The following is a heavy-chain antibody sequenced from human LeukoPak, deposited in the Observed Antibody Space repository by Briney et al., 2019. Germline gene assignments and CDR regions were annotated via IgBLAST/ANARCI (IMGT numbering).Heavy chain of an antibody. Sequence: AGGSRSLSGAASGFTFSDYYRGWIGRAPGKGRGGFSYISSSSSYTNYADSVKGRFTISRDNAKNSLYLQMNSLRAEDTAVYYCARPPAMVRGVDAFDIWGQGTMVTVSS. CDR3: ARPPAMVRGVDAFDI. D-gene: IGHD3-10*01. CDR1: GFTFSDYY. J-gene: IGHJ3*02. V-gene: IGHV3-11*03. CDR2: ISSSSSYT.